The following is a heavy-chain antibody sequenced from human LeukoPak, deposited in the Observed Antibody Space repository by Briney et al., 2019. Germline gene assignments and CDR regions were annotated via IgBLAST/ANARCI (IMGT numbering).Heavy chain of an antibody. V-gene: IGHV3-23*01. CDR2: TSDRGDYT. CDR3: AKKAQYNGNYPLDY. J-gene: IGHJ4*02. D-gene: IGHD1-26*01. Sequence: GGSLRLSCAASGFTFTSYSMSWVRQAPGKGLEWVAGTSDRGDYTYYADSVKGRFTISRDNSKNTLYLQMNSLRAEDTALYFCAKKAQYNGNYPLDYWGQGTLVTVSS. CDR1: GFTFTSYS.